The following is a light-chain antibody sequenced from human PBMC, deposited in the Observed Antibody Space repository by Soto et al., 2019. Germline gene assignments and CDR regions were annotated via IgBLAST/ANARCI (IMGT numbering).Light chain of an antibody. CDR3: QQYYSAPHT. CDR1: QTVLYSSNNKNY. J-gene: IGKJ2*01. Sequence: DIVMTQSPDSLAVSLGDRATINCKSSQTVLYSSNNKNYLAWYQHKPGQPPKLLIYWASTRESGVPDRFSGSGSGTHFTLTISSLQAEDVAVYYCQQYYSAPHTFGQGTKLELK. CDR2: WAS. V-gene: IGKV4-1*01.